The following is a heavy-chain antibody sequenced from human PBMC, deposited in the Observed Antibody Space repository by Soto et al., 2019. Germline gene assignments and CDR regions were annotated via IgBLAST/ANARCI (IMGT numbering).Heavy chain of an antibody. Sequence: QVQLVQSGAEVKKPGASVKVSCKASGYTFIHYYIHWVRQAPGQGLEWMAIINPNGGSTNYAQKFRGRVTVTSDTSTTTVSMVLNSLGSDDTAVYFCARSLLQGDFWGQGTLVTVSS. CDR1: GYTFIHYY. CDR3: ARSLLQGDF. CDR2: INPNGGST. V-gene: IGHV1-46*01. D-gene: IGHD2-21*01. J-gene: IGHJ4*02.